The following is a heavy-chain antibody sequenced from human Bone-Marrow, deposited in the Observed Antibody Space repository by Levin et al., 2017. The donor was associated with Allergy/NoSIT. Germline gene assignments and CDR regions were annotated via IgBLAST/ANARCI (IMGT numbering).Heavy chain of an antibody. CDR1: GYTFNNED. CDR3: TRGHPASLDAFHI. CDR2: MSPNSGDT. Sequence: ASVKVSCKTFGYTFNNEDINWVRQAPGEGLEWMGWMSPNSGDTGSVWKFQRRASMTWDTSTSTAYMELRRLRSEDTAMYYCTRGHPASLDAFHIWGQGTMITVTS. V-gene: IGHV1-8*01. J-gene: IGHJ3*02. D-gene: IGHD2-2*01.